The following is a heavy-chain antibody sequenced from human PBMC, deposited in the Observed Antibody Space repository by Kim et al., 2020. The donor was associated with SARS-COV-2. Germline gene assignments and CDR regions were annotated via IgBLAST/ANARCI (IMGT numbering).Heavy chain of an antibody. CDR1: GFTFSNYE. D-gene: IGHD2-8*01. J-gene: IGHJ5*01. CDR2: IMASGTTI. V-gene: IGHV3-48*03. Sequence: GGSLRLSCAASGFTFSNYEMNWVRQAPGKGLEWVAYIMASGTTIYYADSVKGRFTISRDNDKNSLYLQMNSLRAEDTAMYYCARGTNCITVDSWGQGTLVTVSS. CDR3: ARGTNCITVDS.